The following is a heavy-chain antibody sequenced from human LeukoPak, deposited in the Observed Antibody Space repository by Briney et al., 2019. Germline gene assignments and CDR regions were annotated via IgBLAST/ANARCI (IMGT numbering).Heavy chain of an antibody. CDR1: GFTFSSYS. CDR2: ISSSSSTI. V-gene: IGHV3-48*01. CDR3: ARRLRDITMIVVVTPGLDY. Sequence: GGSLRLSCAASGFTFSSYSMNWVRQAPGKGLEWVSSISSSSSTIYYADSVKGRFTITRDNAKNSLYLQMNSLRAEDTAVYYCARRLRDITMIVVVTPGLDYWGQGTLVTVSS. D-gene: IGHD3-22*01. J-gene: IGHJ4*02.